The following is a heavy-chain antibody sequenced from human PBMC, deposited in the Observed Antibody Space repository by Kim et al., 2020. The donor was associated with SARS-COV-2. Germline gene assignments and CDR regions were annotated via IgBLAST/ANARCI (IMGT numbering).Heavy chain of an antibody. CDR1: GFTFSSYG. CDR2: ISYDGSNK. J-gene: IGHJ3*02. V-gene: IGHV3-30*18. D-gene: IGHD1-20*01. Sequence: GGSLRLSCAASGFTFSSYGMHWVRQAPGKGLEWVAVISYDGSNKYYADSVKGRFTISRDNSKNTLYLQMNSLRAEDTAVYYCAKGTGITGTTSGAFDIWGQGTMVTVSS. CDR3: AKGTGITGTTSGAFDI.